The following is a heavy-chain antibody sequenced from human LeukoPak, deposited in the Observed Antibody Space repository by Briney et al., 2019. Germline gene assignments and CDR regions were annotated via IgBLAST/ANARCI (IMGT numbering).Heavy chain of an antibody. Sequence: QPGGSLRLSCAASGFTFSSYEMNWVRQAPGKGLEWVSYISSRDSIIYYADSVKGRFTISRDNAKNSLYLQMNSLRAEDTAVYYCAELGITMIGGVWGKGTTVTISS. CDR2: ISSRDSII. CDR1: GFTFSSYE. CDR3: AELGITMIGGV. J-gene: IGHJ6*04. V-gene: IGHV3-48*03. D-gene: IGHD3-10*02.